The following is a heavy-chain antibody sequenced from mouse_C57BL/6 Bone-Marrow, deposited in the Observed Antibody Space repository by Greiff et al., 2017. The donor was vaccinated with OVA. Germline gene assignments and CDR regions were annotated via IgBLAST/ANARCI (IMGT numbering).Heavy chain of an antibody. CDR2: IHPNSGST. Sequence: QVQLQQPGAELVKPGASVKLSCKASGYTFTSYWMHWVKQRPGQGLEWIGMIHPNSGSTNYNEKFKSKATLTVDKSSSTAYMQLSSLTSEDSAVDYDARAEVLRPPYAMDYWGQGTSVTVSS. J-gene: IGHJ4*01. D-gene: IGHD1-2*01. CDR3: ARAEVLRPPYAMDY. CDR1: GYTFTSYW. V-gene: IGHV1-64*01.